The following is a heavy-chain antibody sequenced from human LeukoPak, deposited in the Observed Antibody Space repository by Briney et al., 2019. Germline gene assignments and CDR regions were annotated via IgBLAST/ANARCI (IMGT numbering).Heavy chain of an antibody. CDR3: ARGNGNGYFDL. V-gene: IGHV4-59*01. Sequence: SETLSLTCTVSGGSIYSYYWSWIRQSPGEGLEWIGYIYYSGNTSYRPSLKSRATISVDRSSNQFSLKLKSVTAADTAVYYCARGNGNGYFDLWGRGTLVAVSS. J-gene: IGHJ2*01. D-gene: IGHD1-1*01. CDR1: GGSIYSYY. CDR2: IYYSGNT.